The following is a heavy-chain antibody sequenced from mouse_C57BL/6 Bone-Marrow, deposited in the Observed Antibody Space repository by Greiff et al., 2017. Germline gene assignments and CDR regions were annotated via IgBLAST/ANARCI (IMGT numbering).Heavy chain of an antibody. D-gene: IGHD2-10*01. CDR3: ARNPPLLSYFDY. Sequence: VKLVESGPGLVQPSQSLSITCTVSGFSLTSYGVHWVSQSPGKGLEWLGVIWSGGSTDYNAAFISRLSISKDTSKSKVFFKMNSLQADDTAIYYCARNPPLLSYFDYWGQGTTLTVSS. V-gene: IGHV2-2*01. CDR2: IWSGGST. J-gene: IGHJ2*01. CDR1: GFSLTSYG.